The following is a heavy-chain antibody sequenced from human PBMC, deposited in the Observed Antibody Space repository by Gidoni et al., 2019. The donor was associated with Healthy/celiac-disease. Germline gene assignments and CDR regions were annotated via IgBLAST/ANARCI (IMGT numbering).Heavy chain of an antibody. CDR2: IYWNDDK. D-gene: IGHD3-22*01. J-gene: IGHJ4*02. CDR1: GFSLSTRGAG. Sequence: QITLKESGPTLVKPTQTLTLPCTFSGFSLSTRGAGVGWIRQPPGKALEWLELIYWNDDKRYSPSLKSRLTITKDTSKNQVVLTMTNMDPVDTATYYCAHRRLYYYDSSGSGFDYWGQGTLVTVSS. V-gene: IGHV2-5*01. CDR3: AHRRLYYYDSSGSGFDY.